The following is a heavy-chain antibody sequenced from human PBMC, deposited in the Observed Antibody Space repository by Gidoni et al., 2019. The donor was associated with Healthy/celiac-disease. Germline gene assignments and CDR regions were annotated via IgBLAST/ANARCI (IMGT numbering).Heavy chain of an antibody. CDR3: AREPNRGVMPSHPNEFDY. J-gene: IGHJ4*02. Sequence: QVQLVQSGAEVKKPGASVKVSCKASGYTFTSYYLHWVRQAPGQGLEWMGIINPSGGSTSYAQKFQGRVTMTRDTSTSTVYMELSSLRSEDTAVYYCAREPNRGVMPSHPNEFDYWGQGTLVTVSS. CDR1: GYTFTSYY. V-gene: IGHV1-46*01. D-gene: IGHD3-10*01. CDR2: INPSGGST.